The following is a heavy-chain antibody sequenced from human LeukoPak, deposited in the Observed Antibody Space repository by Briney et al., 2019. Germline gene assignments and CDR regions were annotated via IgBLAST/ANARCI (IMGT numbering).Heavy chain of an antibody. J-gene: IGHJ5*02. CDR3: ARVAGWHWFDP. CDR2: IRPSGDNT. V-gene: IGHV3-23*01. Sequence: GGSLRLSCAAPGFTFSSYDMTGVGQAPGGGRGGVSSIRPSGDNTYYGDSVKGRFTISRDNSKNTVYLQMNNMRVDDTAVYYCARVAGWHWFDPWGQGTLVTVSS. CDR1: GFTFSSYD. D-gene: IGHD6-19*01.